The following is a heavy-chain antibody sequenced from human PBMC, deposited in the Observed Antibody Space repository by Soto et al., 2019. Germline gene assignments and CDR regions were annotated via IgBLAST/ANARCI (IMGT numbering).Heavy chain of an antibody. CDR1: GFTFSDSW. Sequence: EVQLVESGGGLVQPGGSLRLSCTASGFTFSDSWMTWVRQAPGKGLEWVARIKPDESEKKYADSVKGRFSISRDNAKNSMYLRMYSLRGEDTAVYYCVRGRSNYASWGQGTLVTVSS. J-gene: IGHJ5*02. CDR2: IKPDESEK. D-gene: IGHD4-4*01. V-gene: IGHV3-7*01. CDR3: VRGRSNYAS.